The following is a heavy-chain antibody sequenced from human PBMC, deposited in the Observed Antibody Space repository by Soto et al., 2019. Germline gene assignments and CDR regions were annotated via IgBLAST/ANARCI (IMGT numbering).Heavy chain of an antibody. CDR2: IYYSGST. D-gene: IGHD3-16*02. Sequence: SETLCLTCTVSGGSISSGDYYWSWIRQPPGKGLEWIGYIYYSGSTYYNPSLKSRVTISVDTSKNQFSLKLSSVTAADTAVYYCARSLPRNYGMDVWGQGTTVTVSS. CDR3: ARSLPRNYGMDV. V-gene: IGHV4-30-4*01. J-gene: IGHJ6*02. CDR1: GGSISSGDYY.